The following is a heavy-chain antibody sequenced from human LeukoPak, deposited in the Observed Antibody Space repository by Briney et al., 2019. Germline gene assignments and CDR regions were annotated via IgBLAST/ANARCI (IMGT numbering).Heavy chain of an antibody. V-gene: IGHV4-34*01. CDR2: INHSGST. Sequence: SETLSLTCAVYGGSFSGYYWSWIRQPPGKGLEWIGEINHSGSTNYNPSLKSRVTISVDTSKNQFSLKLSSVTAADMAVYYCARVGDIVVVPAAMPEDYYYGMDVWGKGTTVTVSS. J-gene: IGHJ6*04. CDR1: GGSFSGYY. CDR3: ARVGDIVVVPAAMPEDYYYGMDV. D-gene: IGHD2-2*01.